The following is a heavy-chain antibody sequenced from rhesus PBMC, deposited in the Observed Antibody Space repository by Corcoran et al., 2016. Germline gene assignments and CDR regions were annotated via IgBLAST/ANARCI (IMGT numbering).Heavy chain of an antibody. V-gene: IGHV4S10*01. CDR1: GGSIRDSYR. Sequence: QLQLQESGPGVVKPSETLSLTCAVSGGSIRDSYRWSWVRQPPGKGLEWIGYIYGSSTSTNYNASLKSRVTISKDTSKNQFSLKLSSVTAADTAVYYCARGKGLFDYWGQGVLVTVSS. CDR3: ARGKGLFDY. D-gene: IGHD3-28*01. CDR2: IYGSSTST. J-gene: IGHJ4*01.